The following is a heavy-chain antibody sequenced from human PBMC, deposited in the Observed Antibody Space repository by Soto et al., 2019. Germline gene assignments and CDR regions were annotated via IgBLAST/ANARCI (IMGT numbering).Heavy chain of an antibody. CDR3: ARDWNGQWELPLDY. CDR1: GFTSSIYW. CDR2: IKQDGSEK. V-gene: IGHV3-7*03. D-gene: IGHD1-26*01. J-gene: IGHJ4*02. Sequence: PGGSLRLSCAASGFTSSIYWMSWVRQAPGKGLEWVANIKQDGSEKYYVDSVKGRFTISRDNAKNSLYLQMNSLRAEDTAVYYCARDWNGQWELPLDYWGQGTLVTVSS.